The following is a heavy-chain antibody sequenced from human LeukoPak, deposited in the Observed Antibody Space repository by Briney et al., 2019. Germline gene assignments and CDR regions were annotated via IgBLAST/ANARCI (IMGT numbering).Heavy chain of an antibody. J-gene: IGHJ4*02. V-gene: IGHV4-39*07. D-gene: IGHD3-22*01. Sequence: SETLSLTCTVSGDSINSNSYFWGWIRQPPGKGLEWIGSIYYSGRTYYSPSLKSRVTMSVDTSKNQFSLKLSSVTAADTAVYYCARNYYDGSVYLYYFDYWGQGTLVTVSS. CDR3: ARNYYDGSVYLYYFDY. CDR1: GDSINSNSYF. CDR2: IYYSGRT.